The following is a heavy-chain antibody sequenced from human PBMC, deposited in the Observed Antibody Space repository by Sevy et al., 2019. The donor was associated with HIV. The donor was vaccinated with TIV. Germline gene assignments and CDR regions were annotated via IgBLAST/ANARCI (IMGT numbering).Heavy chain of an antibody. Sequence: GGSLRLSCAASGFTFSSYSMNWVRQAPGKGLEWVSCISSNSGYIYYVDSVQGRFTISRDNAKTSLYLQLNSLRAEDTAVLYCAGGFVRVGSSSTYHGRFFDYWGQGTLVTVSS. J-gene: IGHJ4*02. D-gene: IGHD6-6*01. CDR1: GFTFSSYS. CDR3: AGGFVRVGSSSTYHGRFFDY. CDR2: ISSNSGYI. V-gene: IGHV3-21*04.